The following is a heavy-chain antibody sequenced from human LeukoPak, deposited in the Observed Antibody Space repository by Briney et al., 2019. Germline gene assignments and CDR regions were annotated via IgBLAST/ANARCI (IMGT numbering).Heavy chain of an antibody. Sequence: GGSLRLSCAAPGFTFSTYWMTWVRQAPGKGLEWVADMKRDGSEVYYANSVKGHFTISRDNAKNSLYLQMNSLRAEDTAVYYCARYTEYYFDYWGQGTLVTVSS. CDR1: GFTFSTYW. J-gene: IGHJ4*02. CDR3: ARYTEYYFDY. CDR2: MKRDGSEV. D-gene: IGHD2-2*02. V-gene: IGHV3-7*01.